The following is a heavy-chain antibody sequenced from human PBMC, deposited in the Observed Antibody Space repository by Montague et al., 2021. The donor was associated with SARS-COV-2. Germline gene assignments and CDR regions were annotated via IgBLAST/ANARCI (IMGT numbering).Heavy chain of an antibody. CDR2: ISGRGGNI. CDR1: GFTFSDYY. V-gene: IGHV3-11*01. Sequence: SLRLSCAASGFTFSDYYMTWIRQAPGKGLEWPSHISGRGGNIYYADSVKGRFTISRDNAQNSLYLQMNSLRAEDTAVYYCTGPRYYYDSSGYYYWGQGTLVTVSS. CDR3: TGPRYYYDSSGYYY. D-gene: IGHD3-22*01. J-gene: IGHJ4*02.